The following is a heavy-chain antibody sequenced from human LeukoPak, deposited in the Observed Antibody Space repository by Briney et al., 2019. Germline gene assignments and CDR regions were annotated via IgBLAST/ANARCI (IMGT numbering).Heavy chain of an antibody. CDR1: GLTFSNYA. J-gene: IGHJ5*02. V-gene: IGHV3-23*01. CDR2: ISDLSDRI. Sequence: GWSLRLSCVASGLTFSNYAMTWVRQAPGKGLQWVSVISDLSDRIYYADSVKGRFTISRDNSKNTVYLQMNSLRAEDTAVYFCVVTDISSAWGQGTQVIVSS. D-gene: IGHD5-12*01. CDR3: VVTDISSA.